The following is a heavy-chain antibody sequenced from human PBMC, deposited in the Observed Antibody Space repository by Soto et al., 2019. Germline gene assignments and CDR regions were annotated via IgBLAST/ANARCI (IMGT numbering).Heavy chain of an antibody. CDR3: ARGGYDFWSGPQYYFDY. J-gene: IGHJ4*02. CDR1: GGTFSSYA. Sequence: VKVSCKASGGTFSSYAISWVRQAPGQGLEWMGGIIPIFGTANYAQKFQGRVTITADESTSTAYMELSSLRSEDTAVYYCARGGYDFWSGPQYYFDYWGQGTLVTVSS. V-gene: IGHV1-69*01. D-gene: IGHD3-3*01. CDR2: IIPIFGTA.